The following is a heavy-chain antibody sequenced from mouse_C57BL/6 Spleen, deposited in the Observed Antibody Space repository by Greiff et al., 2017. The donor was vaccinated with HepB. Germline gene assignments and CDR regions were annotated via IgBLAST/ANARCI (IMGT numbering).Heavy chain of an antibody. J-gene: IGHJ4*01. V-gene: IGHV5-16*01. CDR3: ARALYDGYYGDAMDY. CDR1: GFTFSDYY. Sequence: EVNVVESEGGLVQPGSSMKLSCTASGFTFSDYYMAWVRQVPEKGLEWVANINYDGSSTYYLDSLKSRFIISRDNAKNILYLQMSSLKSEDTATYYCARALYDGYYGDAMDYWGQGTSVTVSS. CDR2: INYDGSST. D-gene: IGHD2-3*01.